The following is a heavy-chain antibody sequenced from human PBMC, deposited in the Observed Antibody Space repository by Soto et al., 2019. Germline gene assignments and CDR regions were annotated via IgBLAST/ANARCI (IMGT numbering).Heavy chain of an antibody. D-gene: IGHD7-27*01. CDR1: GFTFSSYG. J-gene: IGHJ6*02. V-gene: IGHV3-30*03. CDR3: ATDLGYYGMDV. Sequence: PGGSLRLSCAASGFTFSSYGMHWVRQAPGKGLEWVAVISYDGSNKYYADSVKGRFTISRDNSKNTLYLQMNSLRAEDTAVYYCATDLGYYGMDVWGQGTTVTVSS. CDR2: ISYDGSNK.